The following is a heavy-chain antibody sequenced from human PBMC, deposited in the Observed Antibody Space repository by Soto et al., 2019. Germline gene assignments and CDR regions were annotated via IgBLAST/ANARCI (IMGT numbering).Heavy chain of an antibody. CDR3: ARHNNGWCHNVNCRFYDSVDV. Sequence: QLQLQESGPGLVKPSETLSLTCTVSGGSISSYNFYWGWIRQTPGQGLEWIGSIYYGGNTYYNPSLESRGTISVDTSTSQFSLKMPAVTAADTAVYSCARHNNGWCHNVNCRFYDSVDVWGKGTAVTVSS. D-gene: IGHD2-21*01. CDR2: IYYGGNT. J-gene: IGHJ6*03. V-gene: IGHV4-39*01. CDR1: GGSISSYNFY.